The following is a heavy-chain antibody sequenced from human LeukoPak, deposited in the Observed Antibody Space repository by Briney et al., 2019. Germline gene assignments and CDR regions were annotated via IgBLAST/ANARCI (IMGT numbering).Heavy chain of an antibody. Sequence: PSETLSLTCAVSGGSISSGDYYWSWIRQPPGKGLEWIGYIYYSGSTYYNPSLKSRVTISIDTSKNQFSLKLSSVTAADTAVYYCARDLEGYGGPLDYWGQGTLVTVSS. CDR2: IYYSGST. CDR1: GGSISSGDYY. V-gene: IGHV4-30-4*01. CDR3: ARDLEGYGGPLDY. D-gene: IGHD4-23*01. J-gene: IGHJ4*02.